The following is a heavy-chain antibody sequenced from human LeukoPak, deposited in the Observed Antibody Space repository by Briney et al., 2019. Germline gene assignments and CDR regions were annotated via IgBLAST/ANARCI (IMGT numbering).Heavy chain of an antibody. Sequence: SETLSLTCTVSGGSISSYYWSWIRQPPGKGLEWIGYIYYSGNTNYNPSLKSRVTISVDTSKNQFSLKLSSVTAADTAVYYCARVGSSKKASYYYYYMDVWGKGTTVTVSS. J-gene: IGHJ6*03. CDR1: GGSISSYY. V-gene: IGHV4-59*01. CDR2: IYYSGNT. D-gene: IGHD6-13*01. CDR3: ARVGSSKKASYYYYYMDV.